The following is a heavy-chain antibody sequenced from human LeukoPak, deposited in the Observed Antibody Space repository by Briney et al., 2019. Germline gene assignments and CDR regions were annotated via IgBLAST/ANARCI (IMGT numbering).Heavy chain of an antibody. CDR1: GFTFSSYG. V-gene: IGHV3-33*01. Sequence: GGSLRLSCAASGFTFSSYGMHWVRQAPGKGLEWVAVIWYDGSNKYYADSVKGRFTISRDNSKNTLYLQMNSLRAEDTAVYYCARDRDKLRYFDLNWFDPWGQGTLVTVSS. CDR3: ARDRDKLRYFDLNWFDP. D-gene: IGHD3-9*01. CDR2: IWYDGSNK. J-gene: IGHJ5*02.